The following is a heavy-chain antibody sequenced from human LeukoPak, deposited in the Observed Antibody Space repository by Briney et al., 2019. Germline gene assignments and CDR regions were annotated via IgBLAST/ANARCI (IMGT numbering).Heavy chain of an antibody. CDR2: IYPGDSDT. Sequence: GESLKISCKGSGYSFTSYWIGWVRQMLGKGLEWMGIIYPGDSDTRYSPSLQGQVTISADKSISTAYLQWSSLKASDTAMYYCARHVGYEYSNYDYWGQGTLITVSS. CDR3: ARHVGYEYSNYDY. J-gene: IGHJ4*02. CDR1: GYSFTSYW. V-gene: IGHV5-51*01. D-gene: IGHD4-11*01.